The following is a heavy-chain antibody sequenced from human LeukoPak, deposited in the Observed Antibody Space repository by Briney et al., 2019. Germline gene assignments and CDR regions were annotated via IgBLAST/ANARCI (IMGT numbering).Heavy chain of an antibody. D-gene: IGHD5/OR15-5a*01. V-gene: IGHV3-53*01. J-gene: IGHJ4*02. CDR2: IYTSGIT. CDR3: AKDREYSISCFHY. CDR1: GFAVSSNF. Sequence: TGGSLRLSCAVSGFAVSSNFMSWVRQAPGKGPEWVSVIYTSGITYYADSVQGRFTVSRDNSKNTLYLKMNSLRAEDTAVYYCAKDREYSISCFHYGGQGTVVTVSS.